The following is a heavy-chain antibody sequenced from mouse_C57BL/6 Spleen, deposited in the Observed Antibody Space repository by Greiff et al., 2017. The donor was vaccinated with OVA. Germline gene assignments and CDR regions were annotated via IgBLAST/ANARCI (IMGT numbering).Heavy chain of an antibody. CDR2: IWSGGST. Sequence: VKLVESGPGLVQPSQSLSITCTVSGFSLTSYGVHWVRQSPGKGLEWLGVIWSGGSTDYNAAFISRLSISKDNSKSQVFFKMNSLQADDTAIYYCAGYGSRGYFDVWGTGTTVTVSS. J-gene: IGHJ1*03. CDR1: GFSLTSYG. V-gene: IGHV2-2*01. D-gene: IGHD1-1*01. CDR3: AGYGSRGYFDV.